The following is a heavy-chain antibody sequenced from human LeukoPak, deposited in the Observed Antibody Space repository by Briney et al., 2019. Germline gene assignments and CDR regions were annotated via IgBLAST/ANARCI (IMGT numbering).Heavy chain of an antibody. J-gene: IGHJ1*01. CDR3: ARHPYSGSYRAEYFQH. D-gene: IGHD1-26*01. CDR1: GGSISSYY. Sequence: PSETLSLTCTVSGGSISSYYWSWIRQPPGKGLGWIGYIYYSGSTNYNPSLKSRVTISVDTSKNQFSLKLTSVTAADTAVYFCARHPYSGSYRAEYFQHWGQGTLVTVSS. CDR2: IYYSGST. V-gene: IGHV4-59*08.